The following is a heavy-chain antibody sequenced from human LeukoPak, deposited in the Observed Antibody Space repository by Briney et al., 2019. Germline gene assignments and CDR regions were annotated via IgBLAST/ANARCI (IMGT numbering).Heavy chain of an antibody. CDR2: INVDGSDT. V-gene: IGHV3-74*01. CDR1: GLTLSDHW. Sequence: GGSLRLSCAASGLTLSDHWMNWVRHPPGKGLLWVSHINVDGSDTDYADSVKGRFTISRDNARNTLYLQMDSLRVEDTAVYYCVRDGTGYPPFDLWGQGNLVTVSS. D-gene: IGHD1-1*01. CDR3: VRDGTGYPPFDL. J-gene: IGHJ5*02.